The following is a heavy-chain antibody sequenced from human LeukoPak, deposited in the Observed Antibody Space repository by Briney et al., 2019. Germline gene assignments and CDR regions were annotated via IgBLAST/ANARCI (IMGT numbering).Heavy chain of an antibody. J-gene: IGHJ6*03. D-gene: IGHD1-7*01. CDR3: ARAWNYAAHYYYYYMDV. CDR1: GYTLTELS. CDR2: FDPEDGET. V-gene: IGHV1-24*01. Sequence: ASVKVSCKVSGYTLTELSMHWVRQAPGKGLEWMGGFDPEDGETIYAQKFQGRVTMTEDTSTDTAYMELSSLRSEDTAVYYCARAWNYAAHYYYYYMDVWGKGTTVTVSS.